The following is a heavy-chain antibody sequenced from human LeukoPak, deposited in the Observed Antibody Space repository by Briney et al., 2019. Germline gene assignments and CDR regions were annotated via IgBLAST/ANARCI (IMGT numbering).Heavy chain of an antibody. D-gene: IGHD1-1*01. V-gene: IGHV4-4*07. J-gene: IGHJ5*02. CDR2: IYPSGST. CDR1: GGSISSYY. CDR3: ARAPTGTGGWNWFDP. Sequence: SETLSLTCTVSGGSISSYYWSWIRQPAGKGLELIGRIYPSGSTNYNPSLKSRVTMSVDTSKNQFSLKLSSVNAADTAVYYCARAPTGTGGWNWFDPWGQGTLVTVSS.